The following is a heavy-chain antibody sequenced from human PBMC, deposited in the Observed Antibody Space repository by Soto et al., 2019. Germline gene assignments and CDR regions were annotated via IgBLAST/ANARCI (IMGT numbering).Heavy chain of an antibody. CDR3: ARGKTYCTGGSCYEHFDY. CDR2: INHSEST. CDR1: GGSFSGYY. J-gene: IGHJ4*02. Sequence: KASETLSLTCAVYGGSFSGYYWSWIRQPPGKGLEWIGKINHSESTSYTPSLKSRVTISVDTSKNQFSLKLSSVTAADTAVYYCARGKTYCTGGSCYEHFDYWGQGTLVTVSS. V-gene: IGHV4-34*01. D-gene: IGHD2-15*01.